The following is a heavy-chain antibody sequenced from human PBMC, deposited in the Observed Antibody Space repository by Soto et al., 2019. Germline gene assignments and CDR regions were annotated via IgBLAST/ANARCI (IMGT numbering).Heavy chain of an antibody. CDR1: GFTFSSYW. D-gene: IGHD2-15*01. J-gene: IGHJ3*02. V-gene: IGHV3-74*01. Sequence: PGGSLRLSCAASGFTFSSYWMHWVRQAPGKGLVWVSRINSDGSSTSYADSVKGRFTISRDNAKNTLYLQMNSLRAEDTAVYYCAGDRWYCSGGSCYRDAFDIWGQGTMVTVSS. CDR2: INSDGSST. CDR3: AGDRWYCSGGSCYRDAFDI.